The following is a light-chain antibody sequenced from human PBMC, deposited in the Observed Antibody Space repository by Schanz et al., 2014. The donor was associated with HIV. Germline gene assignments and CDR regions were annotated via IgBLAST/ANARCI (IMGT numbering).Light chain of an antibody. Sequence: QSALTQPPSASGSRGPSVTISCTGTSNDVGHYDYAPRTQQPPGKAPKPMIYEVSKRPSGVPDRFSGSKSGNTASLTVSGLQAEDEADYYCSSHAGSDKLGIFGGGTKLTVL. CDR2: EVS. V-gene: IGLV2-8*01. CDR3: SSHAGSDKLGI. CDR1: SNDVGHYDY. J-gene: IGLJ2*01.